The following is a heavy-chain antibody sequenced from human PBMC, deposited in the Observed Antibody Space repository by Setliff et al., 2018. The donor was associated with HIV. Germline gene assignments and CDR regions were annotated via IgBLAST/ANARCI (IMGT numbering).Heavy chain of an antibody. CDR2: IIFIFGTA. J-gene: IGHJ4*02. V-gene: IGHV1-69*06. Sequence: SVMVSCKASGGTCSSYAINWVRQAPGQGLEWMGRIIFIFGTANYAQKFRGRVTITADKSTSTAYMELSSLRSDDTAVYYCARGPANGWSGHWGQGTLVTVSS. D-gene: IGHD6-19*01. CDR3: ARGPANGWSGH. CDR1: GGTCSSYA.